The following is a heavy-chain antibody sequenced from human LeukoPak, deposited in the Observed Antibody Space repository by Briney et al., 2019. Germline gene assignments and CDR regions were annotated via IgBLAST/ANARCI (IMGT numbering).Heavy chain of an antibody. CDR3: AKQYARDWGSFDP. J-gene: IGHJ5*02. Sequence: GGSLRLSCSASGFTFGDYSMTWVRQAPGKGLEWVSAISGSGGSTYYADSVKGRFTISRDNSKNTLYLQMNSLRAEDTAVYYCAKQYARDWGSFDPWGQGTLVTVSS. D-gene: IGHD7-27*01. V-gene: IGHV3-23*01. CDR2: ISGSGGST. CDR1: GFTFGDYS.